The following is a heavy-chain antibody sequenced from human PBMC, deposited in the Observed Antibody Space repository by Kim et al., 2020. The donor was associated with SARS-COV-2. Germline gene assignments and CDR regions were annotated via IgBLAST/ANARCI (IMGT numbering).Heavy chain of an antibody. CDR1: GFSLSDYG. J-gene: IGHJ4*02. V-gene: IGHV3-15*01. Sequence: GGSLRLSCAASGFSLSDYGMNWVRQAPGKGLEWVGLIKNDDYGRTIDHAAPVKCSFTNSRDNSENTLDLQMNSLKSEDTAVYYCTTNRGLLYGRYFWGEGPLVPVPS. D-gene: IGHD2-21*01. CDR2: IKNDDYGRTI. CDR3: TTNRGLLYGRYF.